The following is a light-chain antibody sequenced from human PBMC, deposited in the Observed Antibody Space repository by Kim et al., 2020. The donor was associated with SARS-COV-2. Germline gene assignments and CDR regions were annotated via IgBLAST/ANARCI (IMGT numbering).Light chain of an antibody. CDR2: YDS. V-gene: IGLV3-21*04. J-gene: IGLJ2*01. CDR1: SSGGKS. CDR3: QVWDSSSDHRVV. Sequence: PGKTASISGGGNSSGGKSGDWHQQRAGQAPVLVISYDSDRPSGIPERFSGSNSGNTATLTISRVEAGDEAGYYCQVWDSSSDHRVVFGGGTQLTVL.